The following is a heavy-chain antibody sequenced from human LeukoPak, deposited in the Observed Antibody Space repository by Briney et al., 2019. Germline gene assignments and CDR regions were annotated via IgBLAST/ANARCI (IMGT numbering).Heavy chain of an antibody. J-gene: IGHJ4*02. CDR1: GGSFSGYY. CDR3: ARFFAYYDFWSGYYFLGYFDY. CDR2: INHSGST. D-gene: IGHD3-3*01. Sequence: KPSETLSLTCAVYGGSFSGYYWSWIRQPPGKGLEWIGEINHSGSTNYNPSLKSRVTISVDTSKNQFSLKLSSVTAADTAVYYCARFFAYYDFWSGYYFLGYFDYWGQETLVTVSS. V-gene: IGHV4-34*01.